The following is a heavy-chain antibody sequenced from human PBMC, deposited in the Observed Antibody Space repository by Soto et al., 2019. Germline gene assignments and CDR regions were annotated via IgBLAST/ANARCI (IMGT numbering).Heavy chain of an antibody. CDR3: AKMMRDYDFWSGSLEYFDY. V-gene: IGHV3-23*01. J-gene: IGHJ4*02. CDR1: GFTFSSYA. D-gene: IGHD3-3*01. CDR2: ISGSGGST. Sequence: GGSLRLSCAASGFTFSSYAMSWVRQAPGKGLEWVSAISGSGGSTYYADSVKGRFTISRDNSKNTLYLQMNSLRAEDTAVYYCAKMMRDYDFWSGSLEYFDYWGQGPLVTVSS.